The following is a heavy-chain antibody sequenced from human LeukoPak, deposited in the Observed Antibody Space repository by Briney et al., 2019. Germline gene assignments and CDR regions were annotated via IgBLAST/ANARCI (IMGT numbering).Heavy chain of an antibody. Sequence: GGSLRLSCVASGFSFSDSVIHWVRQAPGKGLEWVSAISGSGGSTYYADSVKGRFTISRDNSKNTLYLQMNSLRAEDTAVYYCAKSPPTVRGVVDYWGQGTLVTVSS. CDR2: ISGSGGST. CDR3: AKSPPTVRGVVDY. D-gene: IGHD3-10*01. J-gene: IGHJ4*02. V-gene: IGHV3-23*01. CDR1: GFSFSDSV.